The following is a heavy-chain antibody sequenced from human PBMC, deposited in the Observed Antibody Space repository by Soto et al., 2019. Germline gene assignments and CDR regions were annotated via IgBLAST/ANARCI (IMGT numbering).Heavy chain of an antibody. CDR1: GYRLTNFA. D-gene: IGHD5-18*01. J-gene: IGHJ4*02. Sequence: QVQLVQSETEVKKPGDSVRVSCRASGYRLTNFAMHWVRRAPGHRLEWMGWINGGNGDTRFSHEFQGRVAITRDTSANTAYMELTILRSEDTAVYYCARGNLARRKQLACWGQGTLAIVSS. V-gene: IGHV1-3*01. CDR3: ARGNLARRKQLAC. CDR2: INGGNGDT.